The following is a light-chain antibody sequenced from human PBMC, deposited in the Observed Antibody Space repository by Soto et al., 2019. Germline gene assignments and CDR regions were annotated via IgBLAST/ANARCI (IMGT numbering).Light chain of an antibody. Sequence: QSVLTQPPSVCGAPEQRVTISCSGSSSNIGAGYDVHWYQRLPGTAPKVLIYGNNNRPSGVPDRFSGSKSGTSASLAITGLQAEDEADYYCQSYDSSLSGSYVFGTGTKLTVL. J-gene: IGLJ1*01. CDR1: SSNIGAGYD. CDR2: GNN. V-gene: IGLV1-40*01. CDR3: QSYDSSLSGSYV.